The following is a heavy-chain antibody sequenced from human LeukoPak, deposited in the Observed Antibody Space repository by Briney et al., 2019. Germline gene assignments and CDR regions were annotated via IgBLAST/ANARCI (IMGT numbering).Heavy chain of an antibody. CDR3: ARVRDSSSWYVGLAWFDP. V-gene: IGHV4-61*01. Sequence: PSETLSLTCTVSGGSISSSSYYWSWIRQPPGKGLEWIGYIYYSGSTNYNPSLKSRVTISVDTSKNQFSLKLSSVTAADTAVYYCARVRDSSSWYVGLAWFDPWGQGTLVTVSS. J-gene: IGHJ5*02. CDR1: GGSISSSSYY. CDR2: IYYSGST. D-gene: IGHD6-13*01.